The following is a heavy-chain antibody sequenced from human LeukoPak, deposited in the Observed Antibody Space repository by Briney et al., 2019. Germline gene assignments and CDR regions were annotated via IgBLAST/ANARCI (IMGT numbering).Heavy chain of an antibody. CDR2: ISAYNGNT. V-gene: IGHV1-18*04. CDR1: GYTFTSYG. J-gene: IGHJ4*02. CDR3: YVLLWFGETYLTSQYFGY. Sequence: ASVKVSCKASGYTFTSYGISWVRQAPGQGLEWMGWISAYNGNTNYAQKLQGRVTMTTDTSTSTAYMELRSLRSDDTAVYYCYVLLWFGETYLTSQYFGYWGQGTLVTVSS. D-gene: IGHD3-10*01.